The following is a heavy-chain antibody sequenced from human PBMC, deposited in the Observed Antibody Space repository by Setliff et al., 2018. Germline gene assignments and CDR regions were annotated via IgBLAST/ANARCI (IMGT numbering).Heavy chain of an antibody. CDR2: IKQDGSEK. D-gene: IGHD2-2*01. J-gene: IGHJ6*02. V-gene: IGHV3-7*01. CDR1: GFTFSRYW. CDR3: ARDGVGVPAIDYGMDV. Sequence: GGSLRLSCAASGFTFSRYWMSWVRQAPGKGLEWVANIKQDGSEKYYVDSVKGRFTISRDNAKNSLYLQMNSLRSEDTAVYYCARDGVGVPAIDYGMDVWGQGTTVTVSS.